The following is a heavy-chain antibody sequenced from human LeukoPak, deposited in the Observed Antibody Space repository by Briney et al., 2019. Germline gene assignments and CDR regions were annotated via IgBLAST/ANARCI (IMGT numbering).Heavy chain of an antibody. J-gene: IGHJ4*02. CDR1: GFTFSSYG. Sequence: GGSLRLSCAASGFTFSSYGTHWVRQAPGKGLEWVAVIWYDGSNKYYADSVKGRFTISRDNSKNTLYLQMNSLRAEDTAVYYCARVRDYYDSSGPDYWGQGTLVTVSS. CDR3: ARVRDYYDSSGPDY. D-gene: IGHD3-22*01. V-gene: IGHV3-33*01. CDR2: IWYDGSNK.